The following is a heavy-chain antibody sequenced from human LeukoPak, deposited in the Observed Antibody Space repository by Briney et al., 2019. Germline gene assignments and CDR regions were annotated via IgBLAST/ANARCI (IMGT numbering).Heavy chain of an antibody. CDR2: IYSGGST. J-gene: IGHJ4*02. CDR1: GFTVSSNY. CDR3: VKEVVATIPPL. Sequence: GGSLRLSCAASGFTVSSNYMSWVRQAPGKGLEWVSVIYSGGSTYCADSVKGRFTISRDNSKNTLFLQMNSLRAEDTAVYYCVKEVVATIPPLWGQGTLVTVSS. D-gene: IGHD5-12*01. V-gene: IGHV3-53*01.